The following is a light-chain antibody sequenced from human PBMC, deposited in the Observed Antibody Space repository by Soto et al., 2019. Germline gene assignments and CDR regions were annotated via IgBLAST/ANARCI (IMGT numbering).Light chain of an antibody. CDR2: DAS. CDR3: QQRSNWP. V-gene: IGKV3-11*01. CDR1: QSVANY. J-gene: IGKJ3*01. Sequence: EIVMTQSPAXLSFSXXXXXXXSCRASQSVANYLAWYQQKPGQAPRLLIYDASSRAAGVPARFSGSGSGTDFTLTISSLEPEDFAVYYCQQRSNWPVGPGTKVDIK.